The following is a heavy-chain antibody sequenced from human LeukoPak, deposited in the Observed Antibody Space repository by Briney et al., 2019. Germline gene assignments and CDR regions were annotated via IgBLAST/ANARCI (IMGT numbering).Heavy chain of an antibody. CDR1: GFTFSSYG. V-gene: IGHV3-30*18. D-gene: IGHD4/OR15-4a*01. J-gene: IGHJ3*02. CDR3: AKDRGVRVLTHDVFDI. CDR2: ISHDGSNK. Sequence: GGSLRLSCAASGFTFSSYGMHWVRQAPGKGLEWVALISHDGSNKYYADSVKGRFTISRDNSKNTLYLQMNSLRPEDTAVYYCAKDRGVRVLTHDVFDIWGQGTMVTVSS.